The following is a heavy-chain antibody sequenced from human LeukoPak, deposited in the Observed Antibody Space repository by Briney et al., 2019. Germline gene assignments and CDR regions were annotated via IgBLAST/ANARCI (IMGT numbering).Heavy chain of an antibody. CDR2: IKPDGSWG. CDR3: ARMYGYCSSTSCSPNADDY. J-gene: IGHJ4*02. Sequence: GGSLRLSCLGSGFNFRYFWMSWVRQAPGKGLEWVAIIKPDGSWGTFVDSVKGRFTISRDNAKNSLFLQMNSLRVEDTAVYYCARMYGYCSSTSCSPNADDYWGQGTLVTVSS. D-gene: IGHD2-2*01. V-gene: IGHV3-7*01. CDR1: GFNFRYFW.